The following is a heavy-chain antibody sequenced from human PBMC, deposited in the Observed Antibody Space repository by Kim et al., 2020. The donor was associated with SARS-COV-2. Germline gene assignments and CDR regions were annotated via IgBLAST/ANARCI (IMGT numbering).Heavy chain of an antibody. CDR2: INHSCST. CDR1: GGSFSGYY. V-gene: IGHV4-34*01. J-gene: IGHJ6*02. D-gene: IGHD1-1*01. Sequence: SETLSLTCAVYGGSFSGYYWCWSRQPPGKGLELIGEINHSCSTNYNPTLKIRVTLSVDTSKNQFSLKLSYVTAADTAVYYCARGSQLEDYYYGMDVWGQGTPVTVSS. CDR3: ARGSQLEDYYYGMDV.